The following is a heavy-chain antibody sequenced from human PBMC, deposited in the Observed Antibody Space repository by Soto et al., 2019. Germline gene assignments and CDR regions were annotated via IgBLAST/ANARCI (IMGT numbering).Heavy chain of an antibody. Sequence: GASVKVSCKVSGYTLTELSMHWVRQAPGKGLEWMGGFDPEDGETIYAQKFQGRVTMTEDTSTDTAYMELSSLRSEDTAVYYCATDRFLPASGPRATDEQIFDYWGQGTLVTVSS. CDR1: GYTLTELS. J-gene: IGHJ4*02. CDR3: ATDRFLPASGPRATDEQIFDY. CDR2: FDPEDGET. V-gene: IGHV1-24*01. D-gene: IGHD1-26*01.